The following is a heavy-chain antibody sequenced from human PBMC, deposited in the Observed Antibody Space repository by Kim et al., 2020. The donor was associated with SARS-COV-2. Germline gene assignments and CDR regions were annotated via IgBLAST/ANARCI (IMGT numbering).Heavy chain of an antibody. V-gene: IGHV3-13*01. CDR2: SGVAGDT. Sequence: GGSLRLSCAASGFTSSTYAMHWVRQTAEKRLEWVASSGVAGDTYYSDSVKGRFIISRENDKNYLYLQMNSLRAGDTAVYYCARDTGVFDLWGRGTLVTVSS. CDR3: ARDTGVFDL. CDR1: GFTSSTYA. J-gene: IGHJ2*01. D-gene: IGHD2-8*02.